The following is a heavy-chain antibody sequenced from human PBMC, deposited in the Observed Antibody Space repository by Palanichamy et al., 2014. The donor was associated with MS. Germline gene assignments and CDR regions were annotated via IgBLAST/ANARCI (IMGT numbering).Heavy chain of an antibody. J-gene: IGHJ4*02. Sequence: EVQLVESGGGLIQPGGSLRLSCAASGFTFSSSCMHWVRQTPGKGLVWVTRINSDGSRTTYADSVKGRFTISRDNAKNTLYLQMNSLRAEDTSVYYCARSSGSNSPVDYWGQGTLVTVSS. V-gene: IGHV3-74*01. CDR3: ARSSGSNSPVDY. D-gene: IGHD6-19*01. CDR2: INSDGSRT. CDR1: GFTFSSSC.